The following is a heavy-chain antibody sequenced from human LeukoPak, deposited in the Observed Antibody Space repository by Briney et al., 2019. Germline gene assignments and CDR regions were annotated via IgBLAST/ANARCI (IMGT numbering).Heavy chain of an antibody. CDR1: GYSISSGYY. D-gene: IGHD3-16*01. Sequence: PSETLSLTCTVSGYSISSGYYWGWIRQPPGKGLEWIGSIYHSGSTYYNPSLKSRVTISVDTSKNQFSLKLSSVTAADTAVYYCARESSEGDYYFDYWGQGTLVTVSS. V-gene: IGHV4-38-2*02. CDR2: IYHSGST. J-gene: IGHJ4*02. CDR3: ARESSEGDYYFDY.